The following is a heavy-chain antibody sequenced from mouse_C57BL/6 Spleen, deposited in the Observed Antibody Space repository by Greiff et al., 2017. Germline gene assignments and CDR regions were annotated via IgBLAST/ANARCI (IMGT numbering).Heavy chain of an antibody. CDR1: GYTFTSYW. J-gene: IGHJ3*01. CDR3: ARWDYGSSRFAY. CDR2: IDPSDSET. Sequence: QVQLQQPGAELVRPGSSVKLSCKAPGYTFTSYWMHWVKQRPIQGLEWIGNIDPSDSETHYNQKFKDKATLTVDKSSSTAYMQLSSLTSEDSAVYYCARWDYGSSRFAYWGQGTLVTVSA. V-gene: IGHV1-52*01. D-gene: IGHD1-1*01.